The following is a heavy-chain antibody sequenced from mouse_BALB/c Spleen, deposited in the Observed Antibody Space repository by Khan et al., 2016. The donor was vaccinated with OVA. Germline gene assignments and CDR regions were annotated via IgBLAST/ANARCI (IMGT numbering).Heavy chain of an antibody. V-gene: IGHV14-3*02. J-gene: IGHJ3*01. CDR1: GFTIKDTY. CDR3: DTLYGNPFAY. D-gene: IGHD2-1*01. CDR2: IDPPNDDS. Sequence: VQLVESGAELVKPGASVKLSCSASGFTIKDTYIHWVKQRPEQGLEWIGRIDPPNDDSKYGPKFQDKATLTADTSSNTVYLQLSSLTSEDTAVYYCDTLYGNPFAYWGQGTLVSVSA.